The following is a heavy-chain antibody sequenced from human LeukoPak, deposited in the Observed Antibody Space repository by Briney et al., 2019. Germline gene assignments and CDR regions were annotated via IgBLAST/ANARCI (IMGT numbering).Heavy chain of an antibody. CDR2: ISTSGSTI. V-gene: IGHV3-11*01. D-gene: IGHD3-22*01. Sequence: GGSLRLSCAASGFTFSDYYMNWIRQAPGKGLEWVSYISTSGSTIYYADSVKGRFTISRDNAKNSLYLEMNSLRAEDTALYYCARDRSTGRGYFASYFDYWGQGTLVTVSS. CDR3: ARDRSTGRGYFASYFDY. J-gene: IGHJ4*02. CDR1: GFTFSDYY.